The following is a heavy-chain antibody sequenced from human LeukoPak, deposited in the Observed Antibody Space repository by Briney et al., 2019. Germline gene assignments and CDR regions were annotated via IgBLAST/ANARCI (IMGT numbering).Heavy chain of an antibody. CDR3: ARESLIFGVVPQGGFDY. J-gene: IGHJ4*02. D-gene: IGHD3-3*01. V-gene: IGHV4-31*03. CDR1: GGSISSGGYY. Sequence: SQTLSLTCTVSGGSISSGGYYWSWIRQHPGKGLEWIGYIYHSGSTYYNPSLKSRVTISVDTSKNQFSLKLSSVTAADTAVYYCARESLIFGVVPQGGFDYWGQGTLVTVSS. CDR2: IYHSGST.